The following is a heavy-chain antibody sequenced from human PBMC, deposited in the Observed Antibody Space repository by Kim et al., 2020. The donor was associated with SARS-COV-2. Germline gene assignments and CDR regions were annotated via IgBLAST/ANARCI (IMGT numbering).Heavy chain of an antibody. CDR1: GDTFSSYA. CDR2: IIPIGGTA. Sequence: SVKVSCKASGDTFSSYAISWVRQAPGQGLEWMGVIIPIGGTANYAQKFQGRVTITADESTSTAYMELSSLRSEDTAVYYCARDLSIVVVPAAIEGYYYGIDVWGQGTTVTASS. V-gene: IGHV1-69*13. CDR3: ARDLSIVVVPAAIEGYYYGIDV. J-gene: IGHJ6*02. D-gene: IGHD2-2*02.